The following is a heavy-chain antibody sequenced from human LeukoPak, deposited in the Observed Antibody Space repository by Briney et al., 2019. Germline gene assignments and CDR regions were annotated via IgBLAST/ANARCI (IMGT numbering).Heavy chain of an antibody. J-gene: IGHJ4*02. CDR1: GFTFSSYA. Sequence: PGGSLRLSCAASGFTFSSYAMSWVRQAPGKGLEWVSSISSSSSYIYYADSVKGRFTISRDNAKNSLYLQMNSLRAEDTAVYYCARVSLLRAWPSLDYWGQGTLVTVSS. D-gene: IGHD5-12*01. CDR2: ISSSSSYI. CDR3: ARVSLLRAWPSLDY. V-gene: IGHV3-21*01.